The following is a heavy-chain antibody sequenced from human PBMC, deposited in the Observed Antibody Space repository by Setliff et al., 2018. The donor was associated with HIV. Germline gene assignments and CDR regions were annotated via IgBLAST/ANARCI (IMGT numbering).Heavy chain of an antibody. CDR3: ARHAGNGLGAMGYFDY. CDR1: GYSFTSYW. D-gene: IGHD1-26*01. J-gene: IGHJ4*02. Sequence: ESLKISCKGSGYSFTSYWIDWVRQMPGKGLEWMGIIYPGDSDTRYSPSFQGQVTISADKSISTAYLQWSSLKASDTAMYYCARHAGNGLGAMGYFDYWGQGALVTVSS. CDR2: IYPGDSDT. V-gene: IGHV5-51*01.